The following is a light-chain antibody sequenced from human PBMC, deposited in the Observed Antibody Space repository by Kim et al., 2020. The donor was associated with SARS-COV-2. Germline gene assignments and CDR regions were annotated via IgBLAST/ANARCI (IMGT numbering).Light chain of an antibody. CDR1: QSVSSN. CDR3: QQYNNWPPIT. J-gene: IGKJ5*01. CDR2: GAS. V-gene: IGKV3-15*01. Sequence: SPGERAPLSCRAGQSVSSNLAWYQQKPGQAPRLLIYGASTRATGIPARFSGSGSGTEFTLTISSLQSEDFAVYYCQQYNNWPPITFGQGTRLEIK.